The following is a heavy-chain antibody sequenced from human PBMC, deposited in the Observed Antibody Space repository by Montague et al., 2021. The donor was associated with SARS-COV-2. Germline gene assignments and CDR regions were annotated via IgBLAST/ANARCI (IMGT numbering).Heavy chain of an antibody. V-gene: IGHV4-61*01. CDR1: GGSISSGSYY. CDR3: ASPGGYCTGGSCYYVY. CDR2: IYYSGST. D-gene: IGHD2-15*01. J-gene: IGHJ4*02. Sequence: SETLSLTCTVSGGSISSGSYYWSWIRQPPGKGLEWIGYIYYSGSTNYNPSLKSRVTISIDTSKNQFSLELSSVTAADMAVYYCASPGGYCTGGSCYYVYWGQGTLVTVSS.